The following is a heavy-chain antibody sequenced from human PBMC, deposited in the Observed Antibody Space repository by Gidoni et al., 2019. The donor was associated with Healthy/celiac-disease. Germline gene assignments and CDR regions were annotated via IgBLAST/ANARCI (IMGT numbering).Heavy chain of an antibody. Sequence: QLQLQESGPGLVKPSETLSLTCTVSGGSISRSSYYLGWIRQPPGKGLEWIGSIYYSGSTYYNPSLKSRVTISVDTSKNQFSLKLSSETAADTAVYYCARSSGPFGELHHFPYYYYYYGMDVWGQGTTVTVSS. J-gene: IGHJ6*02. CDR2: IYYSGST. V-gene: IGHV4-39*01. D-gene: IGHD3-10*01. CDR1: GGSISRSSYY. CDR3: ARSSGPFGELHHFPYYYYYYGMDV.